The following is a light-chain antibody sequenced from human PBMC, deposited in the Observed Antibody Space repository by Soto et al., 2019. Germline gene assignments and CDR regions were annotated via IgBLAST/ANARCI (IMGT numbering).Light chain of an antibody. J-gene: IGKJ5*01. CDR1: QSIGKF. Sequence: IQTPQRPWSLSSFGRDRRTIPCRASQSIGKFLNWYQQKPGTAPKLLIYAASSLLSGVPSRFSGSGSGTNFTLTISGLQPEDSATYYSPQTYDTPITSGQGTLLEIK. CDR2: AAS. V-gene: IGKV1-39*01. CDR3: PQTYDTPIT.